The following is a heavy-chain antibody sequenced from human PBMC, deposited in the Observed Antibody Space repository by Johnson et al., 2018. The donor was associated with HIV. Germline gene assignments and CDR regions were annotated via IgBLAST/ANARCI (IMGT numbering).Heavy chain of an antibody. CDR1: GFTFDDYA. Sequence: VQLVESGGGLVQPGRSLRLSCAASGFTFDDYAMHWVRQAPGKGLEWVSGISWNSGSIGYADSVKGRFTISRDNAKNSLYLQMNSLRAEDTALYYCARDRWYSSSWYVNADCFDIWGQGTMVTVSS. CDR2: ISWNSGSI. D-gene: IGHD6-13*01. CDR3: ARDRWYSSSWYVNADCFDI. J-gene: IGHJ3*02. V-gene: IGHV3-9*01.